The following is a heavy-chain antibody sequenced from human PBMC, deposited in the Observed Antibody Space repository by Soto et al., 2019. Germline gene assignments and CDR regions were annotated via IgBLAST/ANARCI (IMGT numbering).Heavy chain of an antibody. CDR3: ARALIAVAVGDFDY. D-gene: IGHD6-19*01. J-gene: IGHJ4*02. CDR1: GGSISSSSYY. CDR2: IYYSGST. Sequence: QLQLQESGPGLVKPSETLSLTCTVSGGSISSSSYYWGWIRQPPGKGLEWIGSIYYSGSTYYNPSLKSRVTISVDTSKNQFSLKLSSVTAADTAVYYCARALIAVAVGDFDYWGQGTLVTVSS. V-gene: IGHV4-39*01.